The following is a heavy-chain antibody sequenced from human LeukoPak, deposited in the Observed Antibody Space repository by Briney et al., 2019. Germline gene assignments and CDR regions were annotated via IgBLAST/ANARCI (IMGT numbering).Heavy chain of an antibody. CDR2: IKGGGGDP. Sequence: GRSLRLSSAASGLTFSTYATGWVRQAPGEGLEWVSSIKGGGGDPFYAHSVKGRFTISRDNSKNTLFLQLNSLRPEAPAVYYCARGGHDFNPFYWWGQGALVTVSS. CDR3: ARGGHDFNPFYW. CDR1: GLTFSTYA. D-gene: IGHD2-21*02. V-gene: IGHV3-23*01. J-gene: IGHJ4*02.